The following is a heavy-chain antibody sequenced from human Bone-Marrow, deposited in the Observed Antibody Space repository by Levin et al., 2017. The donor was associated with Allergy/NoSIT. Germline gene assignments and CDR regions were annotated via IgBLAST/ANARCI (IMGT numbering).Heavy chain of an antibody. CDR2: IWNDGSNK. CDR3: ARVRGDGAYIFDY. J-gene: IGHJ4*02. V-gene: IGHV3-33*01. Sequence: GESLKISCAASGFTFSNYGMHWVRQAPGKGLEWVAVIWNDGSNKYYADSVKGRFTISRDNSKNTLYLQMNSLRAEDTAFYYWARVRGDGAYIFDYWGQGTLVTVSS. D-gene: IGHD4-17*01. CDR1: GFTFSNYG.